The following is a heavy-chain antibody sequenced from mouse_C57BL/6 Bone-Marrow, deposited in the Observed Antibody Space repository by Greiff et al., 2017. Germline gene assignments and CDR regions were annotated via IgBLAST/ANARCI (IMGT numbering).Heavy chain of an antibody. CDR1: GFTFSSYA. Sequence: EVMLVESGEGLVKPGGSLKLSCAASGFTFSSYAMSWVRQTPEKRLEWVAYISSGGDYIYYAATVKGRFTISRDNARNTLYLQMSSLKSEDTAMYYCTRGGYSNLHCYWGQGTTLTVSS. CDR3: TRGGYSNLHCY. V-gene: IGHV5-9-1*02. D-gene: IGHD2-5*01. J-gene: IGHJ2*01. CDR2: ISSGGDYI.